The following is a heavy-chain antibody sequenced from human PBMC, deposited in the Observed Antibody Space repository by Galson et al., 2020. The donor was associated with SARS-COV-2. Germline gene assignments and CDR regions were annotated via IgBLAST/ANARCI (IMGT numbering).Heavy chain of an antibody. CDR2: FDPEDGAT. D-gene: IGHD1-7*01. Sequence: ASVKVSCKVSGYTLTELSMHWVRQAPGKGLEWMGGFDPEDGATIYAQKFQGRVTMTEDTSTDTAYMELSSLRSEDTAGYYCASSPSITGTTRENYDDDYGMDVWGQWTTVTVSS. V-gene: IGHV1-24*01. CDR3: ASSPSITGTTRENYDDDYGMDV. CDR1: GYTLTELS. J-gene: IGHJ6*02.